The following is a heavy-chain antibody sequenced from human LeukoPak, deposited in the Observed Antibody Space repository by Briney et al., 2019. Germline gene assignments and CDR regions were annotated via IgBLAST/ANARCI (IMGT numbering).Heavy chain of an antibody. CDR1: GFTFSSYA. J-gene: IGHJ5*02. V-gene: IGHV3-23*01. CDR2: ISGSGGST. CDR3: AKDHTKRAYYYVFETNWFDP. Sequence: PGGSLRLSCAAPGFTFSSYAMSWVRQAPGKGLEWVSTISGSGGSTYYADSVKGRFTISRDNSKNTLYLQMNSLRAEDTAVYYCAKDHTKRAYYYVFETNWFDPWGQGTLVTVSS. D-gene: IGHD3-10*02.